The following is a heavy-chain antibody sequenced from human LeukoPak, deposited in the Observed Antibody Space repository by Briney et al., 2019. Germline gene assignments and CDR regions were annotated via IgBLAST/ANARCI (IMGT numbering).Heavy chain of an antibody. V-gene: IGHV3-23*01. CDR2: FTNHHTT. D-gene: IGHD3-9*01. J-gene: IGHJ5*02. CDR1: GFTFSIYA. Sequence: GGSLRLSCEASGFTFSIYAMNWVRQAPGKGLEWVSTFTNHHTTYYTESVKGRLTISRDNSKNTLYLQMDSVRPQDTAVYYCAKEGYDILTGYRTNWFDPWGQGTLVTVSS. CDR3: AKEGYDILTGYRTNWFDP.